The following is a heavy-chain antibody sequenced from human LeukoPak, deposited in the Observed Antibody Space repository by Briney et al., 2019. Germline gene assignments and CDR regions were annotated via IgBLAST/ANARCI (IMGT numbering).Heavy chain of an antibody. CDR1: GYTFTGYY. J-gene: IGHJ6*03. Sequence: GASVKVSCKASGYTFTGYYIHWVRQAPGQGLEWMGWINPNSGGTNFAQRFQGRVTLTRDTSISTAFMELSRLTSDDTAVYYCATSGGDYYYYSLDVWGKGTPVTISS. CDR3: ATSGGDYYYYSLDV. CDR2: INPNSGGT. V-gene: IGHV1-2*02. D-gene: IGHD3-10*01.